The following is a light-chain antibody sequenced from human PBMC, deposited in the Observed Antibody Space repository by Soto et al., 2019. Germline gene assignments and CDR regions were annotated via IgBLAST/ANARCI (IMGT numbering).Light chain of an antibody. J-gene: IGKJ5*01. CDR2: GAS. CDR1: QSVGSS. CDR3: QQFSMSPNT. Sequence: EIVLTQSPATLSLSPGERATLSCRASQSVGSSLAWYQQKPGQAPRLLIYGASSRATGIPDRFSGSGSGTDFTLTISRLEPEDFAVYYCQQFSMSPNTFGQGTRLEIK. V-gene: IGKV3-20*01.